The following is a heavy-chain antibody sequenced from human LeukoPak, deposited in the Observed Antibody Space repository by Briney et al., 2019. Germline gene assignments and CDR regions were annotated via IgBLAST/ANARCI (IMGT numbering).Heavy chain of an antibody. CDR3: ARGTSYYDSSGYFATGYFDY. CDR1: GFTFSSYA. CDR2: ISYDGSNK. J-gene: IGHJ4*02. Sequence: GGSLRLSCAASGFTFSSYAMHWVRQAPGKGLEWVAVISYDGSNKYYADSVKGRSTISRDNSKNTLYLQMNSLRAEDTAVYYCARGTSYYDSSGYFATGYFDYWGQGTLVTVSS. D-gene: IGHD3-22*01. V-gene: IGHV3-30-3*01.